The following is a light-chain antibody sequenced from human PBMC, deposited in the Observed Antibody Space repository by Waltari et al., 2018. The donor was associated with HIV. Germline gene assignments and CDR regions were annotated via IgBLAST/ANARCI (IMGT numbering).Light chain of an antibody. CDR1: SSDIGGYNS. CDR2: EVT. V-gene: IGLV2-8*01. CDR3: SSYSPTNKFYVL. J-gene: IGLJ2*01. Sequence: QSALIQPPSASGSLGQSVTIPCTGTSSDIGGYNSVSWSQQHPGKDPKRIMTEVTKRPSGVPDRFSGSKSGNTASLTVSGLQAEDEAHYYCSSYSPTNKFYVLFGGGTTLTVL.